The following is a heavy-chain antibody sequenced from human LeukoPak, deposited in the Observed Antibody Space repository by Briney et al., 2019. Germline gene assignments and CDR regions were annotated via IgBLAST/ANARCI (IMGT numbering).Heavy chain of an antibody. CDR2: IWYDGSSK. CDR3: ARSQSSSLIDY. J-gene: IGHJ4*02. CDR1: GFSFSAYG. D-gene: IGHD6-13*01. V-gene: IGHV3-33*01. Sequence: PGGSLRLSCAASGFSFSAYGVHWVRQAPGKGLEWVAVIWYDGSSKDYADSVKGRFTLSRDNSKNTLYLQMNSLTVEDTAVYYCARSQSSSLIDYWGQGTLVTVPS.